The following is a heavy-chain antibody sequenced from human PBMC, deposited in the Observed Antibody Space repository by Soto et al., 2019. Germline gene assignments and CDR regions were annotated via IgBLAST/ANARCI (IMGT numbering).Heavy chain of an antibody. CDR1: GFTFSSYG. CDR2: ISYDGSNK. J-gene: IGHJ6*02. Sequence: QVQLVESGGGVVQPGRSLRLSCAASGFTFSSYGMHWVRQAPGKGLEWVAVISYDGSNKYYADSVKGRFTISRDNSKNTLYLQMNSLRAEATAVYYCAKDGPYDRSGYFVSDYYGMDVWGQGTTVTVSS. CDR3: AKDGPYDRSGYFVSDYYGMDV. V-gene: IGHV3-30*18. D-gene: IGHD3-22*01.